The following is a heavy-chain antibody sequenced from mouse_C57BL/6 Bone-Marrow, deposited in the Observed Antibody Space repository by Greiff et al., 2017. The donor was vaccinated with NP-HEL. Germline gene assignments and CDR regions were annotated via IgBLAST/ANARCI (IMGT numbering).Heavy chain of an antibody. J-gene: IGHJ3*01. CDR1: GYTFTSYW. Sequence: QVHVKQPGAELVMPGASVKLSCKASGYTFTSYWMHWVKQRPGQGLEWIGEIDPSDSYTNYNQKFKGKSTLTVDKSSSTAYMQLSSLTSEDSAVYYCARGLRLRAWFAYWGQGTLVTVSA. CDR3: ARGLRLRAWFAY. V-gene: IGHV1-69*01. D-gene: IGHD3-2*02. CDR2: IDPSDSYT.